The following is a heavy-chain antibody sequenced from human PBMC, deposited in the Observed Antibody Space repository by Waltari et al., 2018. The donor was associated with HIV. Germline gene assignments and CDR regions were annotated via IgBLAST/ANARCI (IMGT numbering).Heavy chain of an antibody. J-gene: IGHJ4*02. CDR1: GFPFGSFS. Sequence: EVQLVESGGGLVQPGGSRQLSCLTSGFPFGSFSMSWVRQAPGKGLEWVDNINKDSSERKYVDSVKGRFTIYRDNANNSLFLYVSSLRTEDTALYYCAREVSGSPYYFNYWGQGALLTVSS. CDR3: AREVSGSPYYFNY. D-gene: IGHD6-19*01. CDR2: INKDSSER. V-gene: IGHV3-7*03.